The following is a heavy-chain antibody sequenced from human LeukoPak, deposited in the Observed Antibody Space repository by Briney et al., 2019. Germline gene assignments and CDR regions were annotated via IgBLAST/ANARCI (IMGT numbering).Heavy chain of an antibody. V-gene: IGHV3-66*01. CDR1: GFTVSTNY. CDR3: ARDSVAGVDY. CDR2: IYSGDTT. J-gene: IGHJ4*02. Sequence: GGSLRLSCAASGFTVSTNYMSWVRQAPGKGLEWVSVIYSGDTTFYADSVGGKFTISRDNSKNTLYLQMNSLRAEDTAVYYCARDSVAGVDYWGLGTLVTVSS. D-gene: IGHD6-19*01.